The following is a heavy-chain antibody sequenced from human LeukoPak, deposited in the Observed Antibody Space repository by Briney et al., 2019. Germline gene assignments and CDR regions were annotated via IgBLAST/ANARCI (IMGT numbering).Heavy chain of an antibody. J-gene: IGHJ4*02. CDR2: FDPEDGET. CDR1: GYTLTELS. CDR3: ATGGYCSSTSCYYLDY. D-gene: IGHD2-2*01. Sequence: ASVKVSCKVSGYTLTELSMHWVRQAPGKGLEWMGGFDPEDGETIYAQKFQGRVTMTEDTPKDPDYMKLSSLRSEDTAVYYCATGGYCSSTSCYYLDYWGQGTLVTVSS. V-gene: IGHV1-24*01.